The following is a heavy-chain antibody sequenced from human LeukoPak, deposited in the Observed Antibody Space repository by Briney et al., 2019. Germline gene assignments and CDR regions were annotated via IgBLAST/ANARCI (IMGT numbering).Heavy chain of an antibody. CDR1: GYSFTSYW. CDR3: AGVKWLNYWYFDL. J-gene: IGHJ2*01. D-gene: IGHD5-12*01. Sequence: GESLKISCKGSGYSFTSYWIGWVRQMPGKGLEWMGIIYPGDSDTRYSPSFQGQVTISADKSISTAYLQWSSLKASDTTMYYCAGVKWLNYWYFDLWGRGTLVTVSS. V-gene: IGHV5-51*01. CDR2: IYPGDSDT.